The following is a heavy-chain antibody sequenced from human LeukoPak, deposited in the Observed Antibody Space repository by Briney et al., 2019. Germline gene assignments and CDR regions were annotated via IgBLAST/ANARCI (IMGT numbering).Heavy chain of an antibody. J-gene: IGHJ5*02. Sequence: ASVKVSCKASGYTFTSYGISWVRQAPGQGLELMGCISAYNGNTNYAQKLQGRVTMTTDTSTSTAYMELRSLRSDDTAVYYCARDSITMVRGVHKSWFDPWGQGTLVTVSS. CDR1: GYTFTSYG. CDR3: ARDSITMVRGVHKSWFDP. D-gene: IGHD3-10*01. CDR2: ISAYNGNT. V-gene: IGHV1-18*01.